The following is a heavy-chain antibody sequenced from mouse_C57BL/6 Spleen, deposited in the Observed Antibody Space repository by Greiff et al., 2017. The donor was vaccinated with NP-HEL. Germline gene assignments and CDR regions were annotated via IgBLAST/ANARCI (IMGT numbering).Heavy chain of an antibody. CDR2: INPNNGGT. J-gene: IGHJ3*01. CDR3: ARTTSNYGFAY. V-gene: IGHV1-26*01. CDR1: GYTFTDYY. Sequence: VQLQQSGPELVKPGASVKISCKASGYTFTDYYMNWVKQSHGKSLEWIGDINPNNGGTSYNQKFKGKATLTVDKSSSTAYMELRSLTSEDSAVYYCARTTSNYGFAYWGQGTLVTVSA. D-gene: IGHD2-5*01.